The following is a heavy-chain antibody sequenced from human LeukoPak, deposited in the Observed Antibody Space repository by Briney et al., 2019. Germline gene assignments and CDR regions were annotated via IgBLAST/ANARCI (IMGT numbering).Heavy chain of an antibody. Sequence: SVKLSCKASGGTFSSYAISWVRQAPGQGLEWMGGIIPIFGTANYAQKFQGRVTITADESTSTAYMELSSLRSEDTAVYYCAREWGRREGRIVVVPAAPFDPWGQGTLVTVSS. CDR2: IIPIFGTA. CDR3: AREWGRREGRIVVVPAAPFDP. CDR1: GGTFSSYA. D-gene: IGHD2-2*01. V-gene: IGHV1-69*01. J-gene: IGHJ5*02.